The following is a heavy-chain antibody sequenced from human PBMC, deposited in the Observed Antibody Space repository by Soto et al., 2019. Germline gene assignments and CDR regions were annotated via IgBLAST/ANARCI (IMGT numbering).Heavy chain of an antibody. CDR2: ISAYNGNT. CDR3: ARDSGLAVAGTASDAFDI. V-gene: IGHV1-18*01. D-gene: IGHD6-19*01. J-gene: IGHJ3*02. CDR1: GYTFTSYG. Sequence: ASVKVSCKASGYTFTSYGISWVRQAPGQGLEWMGWISAYNGNTNYAQKLQGRVTMTTDPSTSTAYMELMSLRSDDTAVYYCARDSGLAVAGTASDAFDIWGQGTMVTVSS.